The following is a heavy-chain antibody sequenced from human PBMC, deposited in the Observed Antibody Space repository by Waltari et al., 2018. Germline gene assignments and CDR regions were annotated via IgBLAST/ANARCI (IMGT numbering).Heavy chain of an antibody. D-gene: IGHD6-13*01. CDR2: INHSGST. J-gene: IGHJ3*02. Sequence: QVQLQQWGAGLLKPSETLSLTCAVYGGSFSGYYWSWIRQPPGKGLEWIGEINHSGSTNYNPSLKSRVTISVDTSKNQFSLKLSSVTAADTAVYYCASLRYSFTGHAFDIWGQGTMVTVSS. V-gene: IGHV4-34*01. CDR3: ASLRYSFTGHAFDI. CDR1: GGSFSGYY.